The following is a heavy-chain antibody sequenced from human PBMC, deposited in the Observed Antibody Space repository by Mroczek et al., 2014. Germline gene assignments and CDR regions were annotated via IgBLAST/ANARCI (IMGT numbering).Heavy chain of an antibody. V-gene: IGHV4-59*01. J-gene: IGHJ4*02. CDR2: IYYSGST. D-gene: IGHD3-22*01. CDR1: GGSISSYY. Sequence: QVQLQQWGPGLVKPSETLSLTCTVSGGSISSYYWSWIRQPPGKGLEWIGYIYYSGSTNYNPSLKSRVTISVDTSKNQFSLKLSSVTAADTAVYYCARLRYDSSGYYFDYWGQGTLVTVSS. CDR3: ARLRYDSSGYYFDY.